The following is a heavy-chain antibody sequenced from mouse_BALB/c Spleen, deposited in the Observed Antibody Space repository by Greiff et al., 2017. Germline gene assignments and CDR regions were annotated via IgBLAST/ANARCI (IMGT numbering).Heavy chain of an antibody. CDR1: GFTFSDYY. CDR2: ISDGGSYT. J-gene: IGHJ4*01. CDR3: ARDEDLAMDY. Sequence: EVNVVESGGGLVKPGGSLKLSCAASGFTFSDYYMYWVRQTPEKRLEWVATISDGGSYTYYPDSVKGRFTISRDNAKNNLYLQMSSLKSEDTAMYYCARDEDLAMDYWGQGTSVTVSS. V-gene: IGHV5-4*02.